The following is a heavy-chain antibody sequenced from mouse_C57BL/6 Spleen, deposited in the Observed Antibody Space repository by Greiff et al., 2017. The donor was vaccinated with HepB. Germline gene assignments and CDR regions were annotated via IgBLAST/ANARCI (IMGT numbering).Heavy chain of an antibody. Sequence: EVKLVESGPGLVKPSQSLSLTCSVTGYSITSGYYWNWIRQFPGNKLEWMGYISYDGSNNYNPSLKNRISITRDTSKNQFFLKLNSVTTEDTATYDGASMVTTKAWFAYWGQGTLVTVSA. J-gene: IGHJ3*01. V-gene: IGHV3-6*01. D-gene: IGHD2-2*01. CDR1: GYSITSGYY. CDR2: ISYDGSN. CDR3: ASMVTTKAWFAY.